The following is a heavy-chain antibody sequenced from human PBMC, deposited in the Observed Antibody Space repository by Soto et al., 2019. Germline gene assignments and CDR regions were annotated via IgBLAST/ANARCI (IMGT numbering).Heavy chain of an antibody. V-gene: IGHV4-34*01. D-gene: IGHD2-15*01. CDR3: ARGDIVVVISATRIQGWFDL. Sequence: SETLSLTCAVYGGSFSGYYWTWIRQSPGKGLEWIGEINHSGSTNYNPSLKSRVTISVDTSKNQFSLKLTSVTAADTAVYYCARGDIVVVISATRIQGWFDLWGQGNLVTVSS. CDR2: INHSGST. J-gene: IGHJ5*02. CDR1: GGSFSGYY.